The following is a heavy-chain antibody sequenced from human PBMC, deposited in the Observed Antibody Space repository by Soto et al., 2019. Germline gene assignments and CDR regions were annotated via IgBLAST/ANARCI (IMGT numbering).Heavy chain of an antibody. CDR2: IIPIFGTA. Sequence: ASVKVSCKASGGTFSSYAISWVRQAPGQGLEWMGGIIPIFGTANYAQKFQGRVTITADESTSTAYMELSSLRSEDTAVYYCARDSSGYFLSGPDYWGQGTLVTVSS. V-gene: IGHV1-69*13. D-gene: IGHD3-22*01. J-gene: IGHJ4*02. CDR3: ARDSSGYFLSGPDY. CDR1: GGTFSSYA.